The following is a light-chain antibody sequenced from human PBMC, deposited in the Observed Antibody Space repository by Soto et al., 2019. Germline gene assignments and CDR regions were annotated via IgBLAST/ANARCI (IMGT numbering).Light chain of an antibody. Sequence: DIQMTQSPSTLSASGGDRVTSTCRASQSISSWLAWYQQKPGKAPKLLIYKASALESGVPSRFSGSGSGSEFTLTISSLQPDDFATYYCQQYNSYSPTFGQGTKVDIK. V-gene: IGKV1-5*03. CDR3: QQYNSYSPT. CDR1: QSISSW. CDR2: KAS. J-gene: IGKJ1*01.